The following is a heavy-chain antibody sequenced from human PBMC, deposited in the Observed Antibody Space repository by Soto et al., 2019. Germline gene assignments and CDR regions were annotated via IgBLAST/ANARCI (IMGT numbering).Heavy chain of an antibody. Sequence: EGLCLKGVVSGGYSNIYYWNGIRQAPGKGLEWIGDIYYSGSTKYNPSLKSRVTISVDTSKKQFSLKLSSVTTADTAVYYCARGAVTTWLDPWGQGTLVTVYS. J-gene: IGHJ5*02. CDR2: IYYSGST. CDR1: GGYSNIYY. CDR3: ARGAVTTWLDP. V-gene: IGHV4-59*01. D-gene: IGHD4-17*01.